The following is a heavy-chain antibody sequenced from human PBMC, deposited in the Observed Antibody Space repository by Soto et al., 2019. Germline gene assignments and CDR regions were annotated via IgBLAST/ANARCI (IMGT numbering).Heavy chain of an antibody. D-gene: IGHD2-15*01. CDR2: ISAYNGNT. J-gene: IGHJ6*02. CDR1: GYTFTSYG. V-gene: IGHV1-18*01. CDR3: ARDSAPRYCSGGSCYSLRSFDYGMDV. Sequence: QVQLVQSGAEVKKPGASVKVSCKASGYTFTSYGISWVRQAPGQGLEWMGWISAYNGNTNYAQKLQGRVTMTTDTSTSTAYMELRSLRSDDTAVYYCARDSAPRYCSGGSCYSLRSFDYGMDVWGQGTTVTVSS.